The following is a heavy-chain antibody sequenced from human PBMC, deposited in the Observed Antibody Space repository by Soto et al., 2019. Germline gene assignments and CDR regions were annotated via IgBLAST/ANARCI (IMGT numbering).Heavy chain of an antibody. J-gene: IGHJ5*02. Sequence: ASVKVSCKTSGYTFISYAMHWVRQAPGQRPEWMGWINAGNGNTKYSQRFQGRVTITRDTSANTIYMELSSLRSEDTAVYYCARGGGPAAGINWFDPWGQGTLVTVSS. CDR2: INAGNGNT. V-gene: IGHV1-3*01. CDR1: GYTFISYA. CDR3: ARGGGPAAGINWFDP. D-gene: IGHD6-13*01.